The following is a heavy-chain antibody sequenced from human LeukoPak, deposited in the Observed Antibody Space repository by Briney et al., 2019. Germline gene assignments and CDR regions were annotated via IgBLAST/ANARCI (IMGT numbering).Heavy chain of an antibody. CDR3: ARTDFWSGYYDY. CDR1: GGSISSGDYY. Sequence: SETLSLTCTVSGGSISSGDYYWRWIRQPPGKGLEWIGYIYYSGSTYYNPSLKSRVTISVDTSKNQFSLKLSSVTAADTAVYYCARTDFWSGYYDYWGQGTLVTVSS. J-gene: IGHJ4*02. D-gene: IGHD3-3*01. V-gene: IGHV4-30-4*08. CDR2: IYYSGST.